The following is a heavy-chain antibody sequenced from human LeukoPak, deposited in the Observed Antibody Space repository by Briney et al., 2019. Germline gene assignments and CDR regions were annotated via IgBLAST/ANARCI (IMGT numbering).Heavy chain of an antibody. CDR2: ISPNSGGT. CDR1: GYTFIDYY. Sequence: ASVKVSCKASGYTFIDYYMHWVRQAPGQGLEWIGWISPNSGGTKYVQKFQGRVTMTRDTSISTAYMELSRLGSDDTAVYYCARRISDSTNWYFSYWGQGTLVTVSS. D-gene: IGHD6-13*01. V-gene: IGHV1-2*02. J-gene: IGHJ4*02. CDR3: ARRISDSTNWYFSY.